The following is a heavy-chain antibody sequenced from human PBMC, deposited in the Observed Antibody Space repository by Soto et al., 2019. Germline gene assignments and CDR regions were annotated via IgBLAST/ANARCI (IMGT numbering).Heavy chain of an antibody. V-gene: IGHV3-74*01. D-gene: IGHD3-10*01. CDR1: GFTFSSYW. CDR2: INSDGSST. CDR3: ARVGPHYGSWSYYSHSDY. J-gene: IGHJ4*02. Sequence: EVQLVESGGGLVQPGGSLRLSCAASGFTFSSYWMHWVRQAPGKGLVWVSRINSDGSSTSYADSVKGRFTISRDNAKNSLYLQTTSLRCEDSAMLYSARVGPHYGSWSYYSHSDYWGQGTLVTVSP.